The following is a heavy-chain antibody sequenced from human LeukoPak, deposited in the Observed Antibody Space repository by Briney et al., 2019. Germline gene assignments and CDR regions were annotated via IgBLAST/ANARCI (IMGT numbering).Heavy chain of an antibody. V-gene: IGHV5-51*01. CDR1: GYSFTTYW. CDR2: TYPGDSDT. Sequence: GESLKISCKGSGYSFTTYWIGWVRQMSGKGLEWMGITYPGDSDTRYGPSFQGQVTISVDKSISTAYLQWGSLKASDSAMYYCARHEAWNNSPFDYWGQGTLVTVSS. D-gene: IGHD1/OR15-1a*01. CDR3: ARHEAWNNSPFDY. J-gene: IGHJ4*02.